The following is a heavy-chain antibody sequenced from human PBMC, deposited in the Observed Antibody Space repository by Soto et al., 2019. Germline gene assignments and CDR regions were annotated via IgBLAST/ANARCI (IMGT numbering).Heavy chain of an antibody. CDR1: GFIFSSFA. D-gene: IGHD2-15*01. J-gene: IGHJ4*02. CDR2: ISGSDGST. CDR3: AKDRFCSGGSCYTDY. Sequence: GGSLRLSCAASGFIFSSFAMSWVRQAPGKGLEWVSTISGSDGSTYYADSVQGRFTISRDNSKNTLSLQMDSLRAEDTAVYYCAKDRFCSGGSCYTDYWGQGTLVTVSS. V-gene: IGHV3-23*01.